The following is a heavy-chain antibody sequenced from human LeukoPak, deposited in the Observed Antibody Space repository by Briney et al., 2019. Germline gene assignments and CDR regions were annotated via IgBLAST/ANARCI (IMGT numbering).Heavy chain of an antibody. Sequence: SETLSLTCTVSGGSINSSSYYWGWIRQPPGKGLEWIGSIYYSGSTYYNPSLKSRVTISVDTSKNQFSLKLSSVTAADTAVYYCARHGSGWFPFDPWGQGTLVTVSS. CDR2: IYYSGST. CDR1: GGSINSSSYY. D-gene: IGHD6-19*01. J-gene: IGHJ5*02. CDR3: ARHGSGWFPFDP. V-gene: IGHV4-39*01.